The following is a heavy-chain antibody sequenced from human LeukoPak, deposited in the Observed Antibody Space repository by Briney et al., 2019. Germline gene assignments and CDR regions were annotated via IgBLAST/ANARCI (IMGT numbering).Heavy chain of an antibody. D-gene: IGHD4-17*01. V-gene: IGHV3-23*01. Sequence: GGSLRLSCAASGLTFSNYAMNWVRQASGRGLGWVSGITDSGRKTYYADSVKGRFSISRDNSKNTVYLQMSDLRAEDTAVYYCAKITKATTPNYWGQGTLVTVSS. J-gene: IGHJ4*02. CDR2: ITDSGRKT. CDR3: AKITKATTPNY. CDR1: GLTFSNYA.